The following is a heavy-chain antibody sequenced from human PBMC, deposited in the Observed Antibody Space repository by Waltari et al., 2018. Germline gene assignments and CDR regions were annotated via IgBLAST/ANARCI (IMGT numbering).Heavy chain of an antibody. CDR2: IKLDGSEK. Sequence: EVQLVESGGGLVQPGGSLRVSCAASGFTFSDYGLSWVRQVPGKGLDWVANIKLDGSEKYYVDAVKCRFTISRDNAKNSLYLQMNSLGVEDTAVYYCARYGVATINYWGQGTLVTVSS. V-gene: IGHV3-7*01. CDR1: GFTFSDYG. CDR3: ARYGVATINY. J-gene: IGHJ4*02. D-gene: IGHD5-12*01.